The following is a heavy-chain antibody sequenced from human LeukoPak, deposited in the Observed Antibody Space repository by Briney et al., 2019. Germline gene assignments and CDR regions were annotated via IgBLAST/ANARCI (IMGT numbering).Heavy chain of an antibody. J-gene: IGHJ6*02. CDR2: IWYDGSNK. D-gene: IGHD3-9*01. Sequence: GGCLRLSWAASGFTFSSYGMHWVRQAPGKGLEWVAVIWYDGSNKYYADSVKGRFTISRDNSKNTLYLQMNSLRAEDTAVYYCARVDRAGYYYYGMDVWGQGTTVTVSS. V-gene: IGHV3-33*01. CDR3: ARVDRAGYYYYGMDV. CDR1: GFTFSSYG.